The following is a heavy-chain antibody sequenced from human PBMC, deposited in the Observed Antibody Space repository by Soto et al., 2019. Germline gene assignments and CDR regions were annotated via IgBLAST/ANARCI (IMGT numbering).Heavy chain of an antibody. CDR2: INHSGSN. Sequence: SETLSLTCVVSGGSFSAYCYNWIRQSPGKGREWIGQINHSGSNNYSPYLKSRVTMSLDTSKNQFSLKLTSVTAADTDVYYCARGGSNDWQVAFDIWGQGTMVT. J-gene: IGHJ3*02. CDR3: ARGGSNDWQVAFDI. CDR1: GGSFSAYC. V-gene: IGHV4-34*01. D-gene: IGHD3-9*01.